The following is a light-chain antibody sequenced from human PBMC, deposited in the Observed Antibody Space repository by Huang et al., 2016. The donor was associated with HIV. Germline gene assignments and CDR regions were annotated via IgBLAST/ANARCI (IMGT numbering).Light chain of an antibody. Sequence: EIVMTQSPATLSVSPGDRATLSCRASPSVSSNLDWYQQKPGQAPRILIYGASTRATGIPVKFSCSGAGTEFTLTISSLQSEDFAVYSCQKYNNWPPFTFGPGTKVDIK. CDR3: QKYNNWPPFT. J-gene: IGKJ3*01. CDR1: PSVSSN. CDR2: GAS. V-gene: IGKV3-15*01.